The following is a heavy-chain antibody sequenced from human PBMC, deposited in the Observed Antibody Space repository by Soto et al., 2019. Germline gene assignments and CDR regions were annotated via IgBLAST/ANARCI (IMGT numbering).Heavy chain of an antibody. CDR2: INHSGST. V-gene: IGHV4-34*01. Sequence: PSETLSLTCAVYGGSFSGYYWSWIRQPPGKGLEWIGEINHSGSTNYNPSLKSRVTISVDTSKNQFSLKLSSVTAADTAVYYCARVGIADYMDGWGKGTTVTVAS. D-gene: IGHD2-21*01. CDR1: GGSFSGYY. CDR3: ARVGIADYMDG. J-gene: IGHJ6*03.